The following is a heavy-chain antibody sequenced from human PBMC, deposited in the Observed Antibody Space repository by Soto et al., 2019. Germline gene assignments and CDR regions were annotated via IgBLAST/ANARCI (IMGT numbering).Heavy chain of an antibody. CDR3: SIGSWSAETFDV. CDR1: GGTFNTYT. D-gene: IGHD2-2*01. J-gene: IGHJ3*01. Sequence: QVHLIQSGAEVKKPGSSVKVSCKAAGGTFNTYTLFWVRQAPGHGLEWMGRIIPMLPVTNSAQKFQGRLTLTAHKSTGTAFMEQTSLTSDDTAVYYCSIGSWSAETFDVWGQGTMVTVSS. CDR2: IIPMLPVT. V-gene: IGHV1-69*02.